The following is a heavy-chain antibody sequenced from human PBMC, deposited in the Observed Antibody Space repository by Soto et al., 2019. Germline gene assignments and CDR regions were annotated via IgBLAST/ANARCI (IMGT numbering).Heavy chain of an antibody. CDR2: ISGGGST. Sequence: GGSLRLSCAASGFTFSNYAMNWVRQAPGKGLEWVSAISGGGSTYYADSVKGRFTISRDNSKNTLFLQMNSLRAEDTAVYFCAKDSAGRTDWFDPWGQGTLVTVSS. D-gene: IGHD6-13*01. CDR1: GFTFSNYA. CDR3: AKDSAGRTDWFDP. J-gene: IGHJ5*02. V-gene: IGHV3-23*01.